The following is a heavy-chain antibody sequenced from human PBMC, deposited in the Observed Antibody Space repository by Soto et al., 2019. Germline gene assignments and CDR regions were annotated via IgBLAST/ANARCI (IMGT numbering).Heavy chain of an antibody. CDR3: ARRRVNYPIDY. J-gene: IGHJ4*02. V-gene: IGHV3-23*01. CDR1: GFTFSSYT. Sequence: PGRSLRLSCAASGFTFSSYTMNWVRQAPGKGLEWVSGISNSGDSTYYADSVKGRFTISRDSSKNTLFLQMNSLRTEDTAVYYCARRRVNYPIDYWGQGTLVTVSS. D-gene: IGHD3-10*01. CDR2: ISNSGDST.